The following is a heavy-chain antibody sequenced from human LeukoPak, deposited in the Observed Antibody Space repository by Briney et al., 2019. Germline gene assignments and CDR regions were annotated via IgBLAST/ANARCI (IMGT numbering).Heavy chain of an antibody. V-gene: IGHV3-11*04. CDR2: ISSSGSTI. CDR1: GFTFSDYY. CDR3: AMAYDSSGYYRYYFDY. D-gene: IGHD3-22*01. J-gene: IGHJ4*02. Sequence: GGSLRLSCAASGFTFSDYYMSWIRQAPGKGLEWVSYISSSGSTIYYADPVKGRFTISRDNAKNSLYLQMNSLRAEDTAVYYCAMAYDSSGYYRYYFDYWGQGTLVTVSS.